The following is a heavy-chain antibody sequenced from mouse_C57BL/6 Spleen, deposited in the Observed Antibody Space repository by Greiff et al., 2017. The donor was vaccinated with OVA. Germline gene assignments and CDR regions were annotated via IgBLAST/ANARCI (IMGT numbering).Heavy chain of an antibody. CDR1: GYTFTDYY. V-gene: IGHV1-76*01. Sequence: QVQLQQSGAELVRPGASVKLSCKASGYTFTDYYINWVTQRPGQGLEWIARIYPGSGNTYYNAKFKGKATLTADKSSSTAYMQLSSLTSEDSAVYVCARNGSYSFYYAMCYWGQGTSVTFSS. CDR3: ARNGSYSFYYAMCY. D-gene: IGHD1-1*02. J-gene: IGHJ4*01. CDR2: IYPGSGNT.